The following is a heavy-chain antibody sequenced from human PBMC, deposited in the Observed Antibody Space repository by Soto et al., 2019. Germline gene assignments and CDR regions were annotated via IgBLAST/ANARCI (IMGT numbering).Heavy chain of an antibody. CDR2: ISPYTGNT. J-gene: IGHJ6*02. D-gene: IGHD6-19*01. CDR1: GYTFTSYG. V-gene: IGHV1-18*04. Sequence: QVQLVQSGAEVKRPGASLKVSCKASGYTFTSYGINWVRQAPGQGLEWMGWISPYTGNTNYAQEFQGRVTMTADTSTSTAYMERRRLRSDDTAVYYCAREKGKAVTGTYYYYGMDVWGQGTTVTVSS. CDR3: AREKGKAVTGTYYYYGMDV.